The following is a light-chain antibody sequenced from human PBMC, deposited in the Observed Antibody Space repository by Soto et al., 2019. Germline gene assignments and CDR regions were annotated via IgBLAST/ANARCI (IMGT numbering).Light chain of an antibody. CDR1: QNITTY. CDR3: QQSYSTLTWT. V-gene: IGKV1-39*01. J-gene: IGKJ1*01. CDR2: GAS. Sequence: DILMPPSQSSLSASIGDRVNIPCRESQNITTYLNWYQQKPGKAPKLLIYGASILQSGVPSRFSGSGAGTDFTLSISGLQPEDFATYYCQQSYSTLTWTFGQGTKVEI.